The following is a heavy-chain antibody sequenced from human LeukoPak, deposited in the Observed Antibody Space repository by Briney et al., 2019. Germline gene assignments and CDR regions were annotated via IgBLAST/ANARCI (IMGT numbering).Heavy chain of an antibody. CDR1: GYTFTSYG. Sequence: ASVKVSCKASGYTFTSYGISWVRQAPGQGLEWMGWISAYNGNTNYAQKLQGRVTMTRDASISTAYLELSRLTSDDTALYFCARVGYCGGHCYYYLDNWGQGTLLTVSS. CDR2: ISAYNGNT. J-gene: IGHJ4*02. CDR3: ARVGYCGGHCYYYLDN. V-gene: IGHV1-18*01. D-gene: IGHD2-21*01.